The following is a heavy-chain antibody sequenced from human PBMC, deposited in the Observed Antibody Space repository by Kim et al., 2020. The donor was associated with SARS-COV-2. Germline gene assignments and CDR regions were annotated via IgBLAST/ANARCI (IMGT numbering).Heavy chain of an antibody. CDR2: DT. CDR3: ARGQSWFDP. V-gene: IGHV5-51*01. Sequence: DTRYSPSFQGQVTISADKSISTAYLQWSSLKASDTAMYYCARGQSWFDPWGQGTLVTVSS. J-gene: IGHJ5*02.